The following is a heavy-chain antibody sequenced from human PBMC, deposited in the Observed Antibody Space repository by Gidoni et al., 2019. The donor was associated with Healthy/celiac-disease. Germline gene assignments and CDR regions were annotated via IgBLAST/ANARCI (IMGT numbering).Heavy chain of an antibody. J-gene: IGHJ5*02. CDR2: IYYSGST. V-gene: IGHV4-39*01. CDR1: GGSISSSSYY. CDR3: ARRAYRDWFDP. Sequence: QLQLQESGPGLVKPSETLSLTCPVPGGSISSSSYYWGWLRQPPGKGLEWIGSIYYSGSTYYNPSLKSRVTISVDTSKNQFSLKLSSVTAADTAVYYCARRAYRDWFDPWGQGTLVTVSS. D-gene: IGHD1-1*01.